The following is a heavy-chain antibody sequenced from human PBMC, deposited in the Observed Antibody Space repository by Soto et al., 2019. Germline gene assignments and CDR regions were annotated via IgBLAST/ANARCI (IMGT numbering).Heavy chain of an antibody. V-gene: IGHV3-30-3*01. Sequence: GGSLRLSCAASGFTFSSYAMHWVRQAPGKGLEWVAVISYDGSNKYYADSVKGRFTISRDNSKNTLYLQMNSLRAEDTAVYYCARDRSSWGSIDYWGQGTLVTASS. J-gene: IGHJ4*02. D-gene: IGHD6-13*01. CDR2: ISYDGSNK. CDR1: GFTFSSYA. CDR3: ARDRSSWGSIDY.